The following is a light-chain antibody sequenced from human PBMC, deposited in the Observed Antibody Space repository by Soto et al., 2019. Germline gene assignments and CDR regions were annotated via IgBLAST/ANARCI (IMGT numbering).Light chain of an antibody. CDR3: QHYNSYGT. V-gene: IGKV1-5*01. CDR2: GAT. J-gene: IGKJ1*01. Sequence: DIRMTQSPSTLSASVGDRVTITCRASQNIDSWLGWYQQKPGKAPKIMIYGATSLESGVPSRFSASGSGTEFTLTISSQQPDDFATYYCQHYNSYGTFGQGTRVEI. CDR1: QNIDSW.